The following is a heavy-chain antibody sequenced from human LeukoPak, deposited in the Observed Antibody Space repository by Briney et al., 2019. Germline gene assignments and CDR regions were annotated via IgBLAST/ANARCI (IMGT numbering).Heavy chain of an antibody. CDR2: INPSGGST. V-gene: IGHV1-46*01. D-gene: IGHD3-22*01. Sequence: GASVKVSCKASGYTFTSYYMHWVRQAPGQGLEWVGIINPSGGSTGYAQKFQGRVTMTRNTSISTAYMELSSLRSEDTAVYYCAIRQPYYDSSGYSLGFDYWGQGTLVTVSS. CDR3: AIRQPYYDSSGYSLGFDY. CDR1: GYTFTSYY. J-gene: IGHJ4*02.